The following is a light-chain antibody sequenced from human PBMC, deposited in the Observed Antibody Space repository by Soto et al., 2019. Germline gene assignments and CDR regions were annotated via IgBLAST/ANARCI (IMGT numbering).Light chain of an antibody. J-gene: IGKJ1*01. Sequence: ETVMTQSPATLSVSPGERATLSCRASQSVNTKLAWYQQKPGQAPRLLIYGASTRATGVPARFCGSGSGTDFTLTITSLQSADFAVYYYQQHNNWPPWTFGQGTKVEIK. CDR1: QSVNTK. V-gene: IGKV3-15*01. CDR2: GAS. CDR3: QQHNNWPPWT.